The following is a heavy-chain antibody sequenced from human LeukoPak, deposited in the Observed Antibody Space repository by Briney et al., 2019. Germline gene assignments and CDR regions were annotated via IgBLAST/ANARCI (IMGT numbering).Heavy chain of an antibody. CDR1: GGSISSYY. V-gene: IGHV4-4*07. Sequence: SETLSLTCTVSGGSISSYYWSWIRQPAGKGLEWIGRIYTSGSTNYNPTLKSRVTMSVDTSKNQFSLKLSSVTAADTAVYYCARDIPTNNGCDAFDIWGQGTMVTVSS. D-gene: IGHD1/OR15-1a*01. CDR2: IYTSGST. CDR3: ARDIPTNNGCDAFDI. J-gene: IGHJ3*02.